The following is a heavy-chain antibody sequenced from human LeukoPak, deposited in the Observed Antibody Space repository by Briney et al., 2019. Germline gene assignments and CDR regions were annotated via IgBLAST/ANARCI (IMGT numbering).Heavy chain of an antibody. CDR3: ARDQWLAYYYHGMDV. V-gene: IGHV3-48*03. CDR1: GFTFSSYA. D-gene: IGHD6-19*01. Sequence: GGSLRLSCAASGFTFSSYAMNWVRQAPGKGLEWVSYITNNGTTIYYADSVKGRFTISRGNAENSLYLQMNSLRAEDTAIYYCARDQWLAYYYHGMDVWGQGTTVTVSS. CDR2: ITNNGTTI. J-gene: IGHJ6*02.